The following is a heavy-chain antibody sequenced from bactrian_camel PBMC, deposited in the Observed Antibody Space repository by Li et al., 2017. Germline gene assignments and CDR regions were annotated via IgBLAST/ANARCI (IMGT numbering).Heavy chain of an antibody. J-gene: IGHJ6*01. CDR1: GFTDSGHC. Sequence: VQLVESGGGSVQAGGSLRLSCVASGFTDSGHCMGWFRQAPGKEREGVAAIVRGGGSAYYADSVKGRFTIAQESANNTVYLQMDSLNLRTLPLTFVLLLAALFWCVWLLMRAGIPPGARGPRSPSP. D-gene: IGHD1*01. CDR3: LLLAALFWCVWLLMRAGIPP. V-gene: IGHV3S40*01. CDR2: IVRGGGSA.